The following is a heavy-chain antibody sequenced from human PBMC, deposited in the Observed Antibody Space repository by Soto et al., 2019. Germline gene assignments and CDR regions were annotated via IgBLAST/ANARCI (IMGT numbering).Heavy chain of an antibody. CDR3: ARDGITIFGVVTND. D-gene: IGHD3-3*01. CDR1: GFTFSSYS. Sequence: GGSLRLSCAASGFTFSSYSVNWVRQAPGKGLEWVSYISSSSSTIYYADSVKGRFTISRDNAKNSLYLQMNSLRAEDTAVYYCARDGITIFGVVTNDWGQGTLVTVSS. CDR2: ISSSSSTI. V-gene: IGHV3-48*01. J-gene: IGHJ4*02.